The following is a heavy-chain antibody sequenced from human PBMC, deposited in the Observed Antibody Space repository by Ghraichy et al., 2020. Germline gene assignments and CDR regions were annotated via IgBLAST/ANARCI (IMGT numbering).Heavy chain of an antibody. CDR3: ARGTGYSYGTPLVDY. V-gene: IGHV3-21*01. J-gene: IGHJ4*02. D-gene: IGHD5-18*01. CDR2: ISSSSSYI. CDR1: GFTFSSYS. Sequence: GGSLRLSCAASGFTFSSYSMNWVRQAPGKGLEWVSSISSSSSYIYYADSVKGRFTISRDNAKNSLYLQMNSLRAEDTAVYYCARGTGYSYGTPLVDYWGQGTLVTVSS.